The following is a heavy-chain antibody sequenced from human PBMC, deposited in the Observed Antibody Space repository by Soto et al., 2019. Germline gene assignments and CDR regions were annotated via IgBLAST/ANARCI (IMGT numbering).Heavy chain of an antibody. Sequence: GGSLRLSCAASGFTFSSYEMNWVCQAPGEGMEWLSYITSSGSPIYYADSVKGRFTISRDNAKNSLYLQMNGLRAEDTAVYYCARSGYFDSGGYPYYYYGMDVWGQGTTVTVSS. CDR3: ARSGYFDSGGYPYYYYGMDV. CDR1: GFTFSSYE. CDR2: ITSSGSPI. J-gene: IGHJ6*02. D-gene: IGHD3-22*01. V-gene: IGHV3-48*03.